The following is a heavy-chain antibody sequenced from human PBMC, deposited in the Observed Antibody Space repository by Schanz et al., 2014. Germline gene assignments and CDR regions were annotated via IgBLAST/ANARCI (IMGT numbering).Heavy chain of an antibody. J-gene: IGHJ3*02. V-gene: IGHV3-7*01. CDR1: GFTFTTYA. CDR2: IKQDGSEK. Sequence: EVQLVESGGGVVQPGGSLRLSCAASGFTFTTYAMTWVRQAPGKGLEWVANIKQDGSEKYYVDSVKGRFTISRDNSKNALYLQMDSLRAEDTAVYYCARGIITMVRGGDVGAFDIWGQGTMVTVSS. CDR3: ARGIITMVRGGDVGAFDI. D-gene: IGHD3-10*01.